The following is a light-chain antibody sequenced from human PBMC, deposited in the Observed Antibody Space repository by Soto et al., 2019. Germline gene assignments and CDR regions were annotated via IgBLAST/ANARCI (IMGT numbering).Light chain of an antibody. CDR1: ESVDSH. Sequence: ERVMTQSPATLSVSPGERVTLSCRASESVDSHLAWYQQKAGQAPRLLSYDASIRATGVSVRFSGSGSGTEFTLTISSLQSEDSAVYYCQHYNNWPHTFGQGTNLEI. V-gene: IGKV3-15*01. CDR2: DAS. CDR3: QHYNNWPHT. J-gene: IGKJ2*01.